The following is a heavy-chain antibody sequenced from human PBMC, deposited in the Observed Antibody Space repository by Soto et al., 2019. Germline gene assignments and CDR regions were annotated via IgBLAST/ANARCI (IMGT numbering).Heavy chain of an antibody. D-gene: IGHD1-7*01. CDR1: GDSVSSGSSY. V-gene: IGHV4-61*01. Sequence: SDTRSLTCTVSGDSVSSGSSYWSWIRLPPGKGLEWIGYVNYGGSTHYNPSLKSPVTISLDTSKNQFSVKVKSVTAADTAVYYCAKHLGDGNYVFDYWGQAILVTVSS. CDR2: VNYGGST. CDR3: AKHLGDGNYVFDY. J-gene: IGHJ4*02.